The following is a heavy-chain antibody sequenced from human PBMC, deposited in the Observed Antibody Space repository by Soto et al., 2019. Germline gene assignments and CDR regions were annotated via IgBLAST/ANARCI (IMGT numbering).Heavy chain of an antibody. V-gene: IGHV1-69*02. CDR2: IIPILGIA. J-gene: IGHJ3*02. CDR3: ARTGVGYCSGGSCYAGAFDI. CDR1: GGTFSSYT. Sequence: SVKVSCKASGGTFSSYTISWVRQAPGQGLEWMGRIIPILGIANYAQKFQGRVTITADKSTSTAYMELSSLRSEDTAVYYCARTGVGYCSGGSCYAGAFDIWGQGTMVTVSS. D-gene: IGHD2-15*01.